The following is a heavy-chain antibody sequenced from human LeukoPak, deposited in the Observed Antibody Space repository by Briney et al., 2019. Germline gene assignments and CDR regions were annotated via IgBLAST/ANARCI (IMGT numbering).Heavy chain of an antibody. Sequence: SETLSLTCTVSGGSISSGFYWGWIRQPPGKGLEWIGYINYRGSTYYKPSLKSRVTISVDTSKNQFPLKVTSVTAADTAVYYCTRLPQGGFSYGPLDVWGQGTTVTVSS. D-gene: IGHD5-18*01. V-gene: IGHV4-39*01. CDR3: TRLPQGGFSYGPLDV. CDR2: INYRGST. CDR1: GGSISSGFY. J-gene: IGHJ6*02.